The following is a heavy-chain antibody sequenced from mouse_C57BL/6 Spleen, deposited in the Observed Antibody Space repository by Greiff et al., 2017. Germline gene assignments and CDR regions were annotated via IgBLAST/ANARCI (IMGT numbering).Heavy chain of an antibody. CDR2: INPNNGGN. CDR1: GYTFTDYN. CDR3: ARRRVRDYNYFDY. Sequence: EVQLQESGPELVKPGASVKIPCKASGYTFTDYNMDWVKQSHGKSLEWIGDINPNNGGNTYNQKFKGKATLTVDKSSSTAYMELRSLTSEDTAVYYCARRRVRDYNYFDYWGQGTTLTVSS. V-gene: IGHV1-18*01. J-gene: IGHJ2*01. D-gene: IGHD2-14*01.